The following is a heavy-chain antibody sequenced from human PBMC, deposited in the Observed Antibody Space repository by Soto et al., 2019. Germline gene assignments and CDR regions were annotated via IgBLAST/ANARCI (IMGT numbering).Heavy chain of an antibody. J-gene: IGHJ5*02. CDR3: VRGKADSRKFDP. Sequence: TLSLTCTVSGGSISSGGYYWSWIRQHPGKGLEWIGYIYYSGSTYYNPSLKSRVTISVDTSKSQFYLKLSSVTAADTAVYSCVRGKADSRKFDPWGQGTLVTVSS. CDR2: IYYSGST. D-gene: IGHD5-18*01. V-gene: IGHV4-31*03. CDR1: GGSISSGGYY.